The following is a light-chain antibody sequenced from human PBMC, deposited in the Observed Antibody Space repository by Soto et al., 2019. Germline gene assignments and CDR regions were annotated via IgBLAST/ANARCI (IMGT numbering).Light chain of an antibody. CDR3: AAWDDSLSGAYV. V-gene: IGLV1-47*01. CDR2: RND. Sequence: QSVLTQPPSASGTPGQRVTVSCSGSSSNIGNNYVFWYQHLPGTAPKLLIYRNDQRPSGVPARFSGSKSGTSASLAISGLRSEDEADYYCAAWDDSLSGAYVFGPGTKVTVL. CDR1: SSNIGNNY. J-gene: IGLJ1*01.